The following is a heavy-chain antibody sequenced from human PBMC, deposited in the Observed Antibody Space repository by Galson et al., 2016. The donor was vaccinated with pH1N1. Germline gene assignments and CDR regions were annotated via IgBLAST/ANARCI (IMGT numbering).Heavy chain of an antibody. D-gene: IGHD3-3*01. Sequence: SVKVSCKASGDTLDRYAISWVRQAPGQVLEWMGGIIPIFGAATYSQKFQGRVTITVDKSTSTAYMELSSLRSEDTAVYYRASPPPSSGHLNYYYYMDVWGKGTTVTVSS. V-gene: IGHV1-69*06. J-gene: IGHJ6*03. CDR1: GDTLDRYA. CDR3: ASPPPSSGHLNYYYYMDV. CDR2: IIPIFGAA.